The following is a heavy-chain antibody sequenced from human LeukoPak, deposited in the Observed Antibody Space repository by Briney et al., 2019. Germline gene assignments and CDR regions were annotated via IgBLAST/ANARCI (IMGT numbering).Heavy chain of an antibody. D-gene: IGHD3-22*01. Sequence: GASVKVSCNASGYTFTGYYMHWVRQAPGQGLEWMGWINPSSGGTNYAQKFQGRVTMTRDTSISTAYMELSRLRSDDTAVYYCARAAYYYDSSGYYPSYWGQGTLVTVSS. CDR1: GYTFTGYY. CDR3: ARAAYYYDSSGYYPSY. CDR2: INPSSGGT. V-gene: IGHV1-2*02. J-gene: IGHJ4*02.